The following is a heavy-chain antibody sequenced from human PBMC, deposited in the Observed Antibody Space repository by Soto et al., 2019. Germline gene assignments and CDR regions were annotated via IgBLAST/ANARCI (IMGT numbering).Heavy chain of an antibody. CDR3: AKLAYYHYAMDV. CDR1: GYTFTDQY. V-gene: IGHV1-2*02. Sequence: ASVKAFCKXPGYTFTDQYLPRVPQPARQGLAWIGWISPKSGETKYAQNFQGRVTMTRDTSIRATYMELSSLTSDDRLVYYCAKLAYYHYAMDVWGQGTTVTVSS. CDR2: ISPKSGET. J-gene: IGHJ6*02.